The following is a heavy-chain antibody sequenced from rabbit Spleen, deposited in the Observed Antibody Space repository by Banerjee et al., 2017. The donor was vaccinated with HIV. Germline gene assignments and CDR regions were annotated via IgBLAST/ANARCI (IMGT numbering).Heavy chain of an antibody. CDR3: ARAIVPWLGLTRLDL. CDR2: IYAAKGST. D-gene: IGHD4-1*01. V-gene: IGHV1S43*01. Sequence: QQQLVESGGGLVKPGASLTLTCKASGFSFSVGYDMCWVRQAPGKGLEWIGIIYAAKGSTDYASWVNGRFTISSDNAQSTVDLKMTSLTAADTATYFCARAIVPWLGLTRLDLWGQGTLVTVS. J-gene: IGHJ3*01. CDR1: GFSFSVGYD.